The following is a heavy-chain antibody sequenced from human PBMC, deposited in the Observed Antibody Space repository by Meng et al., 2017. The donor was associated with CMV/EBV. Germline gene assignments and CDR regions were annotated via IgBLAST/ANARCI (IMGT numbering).Heavy chain of an antibody. D-gene: IGHD3-22*01. CDR2: ISWNSGSI. CDR1: GFTFDDYA. CDR3: AKDIVRGDYYDWWAEFDY. V-gene: IGHV3-9*01. J-gene: IGHJ4*02. Sequence: SLKISCAASGFTFDDYAMHWVRQAPGKGLEWVSGISWNSGSIGYADSVKGRFTISRDNAKNSLYLQMNSPRAEDTALYYCAKDIVRGDYYDWWAEFDYWGQGTLVTVSS.